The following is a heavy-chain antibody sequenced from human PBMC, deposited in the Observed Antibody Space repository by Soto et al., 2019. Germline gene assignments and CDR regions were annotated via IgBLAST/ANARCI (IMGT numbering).Heavy chain of an antibody. Sequence: EVQLVESGGGLVQPGGSLRLSCAASGLTVSTNAMSWVRQAPGKGLEWVSVIYTGGGTHYADSVKGRFTISRDNSKNTVNLQMNSRRPEDTAVYYCARDGSGHWGHGTLVTVSS. V-gene: IGHV3-66*01. CDR1: GLTVSTNA. CDR3: ARDGSGH. CDR2: IYTGGGT. J-gene: IGHJ4*01.